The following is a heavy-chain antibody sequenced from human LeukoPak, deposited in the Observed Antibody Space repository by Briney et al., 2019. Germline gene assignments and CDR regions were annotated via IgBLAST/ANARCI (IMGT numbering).Heavy chain of an antibody. CDR3: ARAYY. CDR1: GFSFSRTW. V-gene: IGHV3-7*01. Sequence: PGGSPTLSCAASGFSFSRTWMSWVRQAPGKGPEWVANIEPDGSEKGYVNSVRGRFTISRDNAKNSLSLEMNSLRVEDTAVYYCARAYYWGQGTLVTVSS. D-gene: IGHD2-21*01. J-gene: IGHJ4*02. CDR2: IEPDGSEK.